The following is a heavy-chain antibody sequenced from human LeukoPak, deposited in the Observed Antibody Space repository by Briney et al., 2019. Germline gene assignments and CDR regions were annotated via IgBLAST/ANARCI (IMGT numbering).Heavy chain of an antibody. CDR3: ARPTYYYDSSGFLETSYFDY. V-gene: IGHV5-51*01. CDR1: GYSFTSYW. Sequence: GESLKISSKGSGYSFTSYWIGWVRQMPGKGLEWMGIIYPGDSDTRYSPSFQGQVTISADKSISTAYLQWSSLKASDTAMYYCARPTYYYDSSGFLETSYFDYWGQGTLVTVSS. CDR2: IYPGDSDT. J-gene: IGHJ4*02. D-gene: IGHD3-22*01.